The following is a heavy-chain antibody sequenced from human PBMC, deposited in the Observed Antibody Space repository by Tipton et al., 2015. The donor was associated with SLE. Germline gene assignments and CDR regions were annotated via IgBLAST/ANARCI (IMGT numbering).Heavy chain of an antibody. D-gene: IGHD3-22*01. CDR3: ARAYSDSSGYAFDI. J-gene: IGHJ3*02. CDR1: GVSIRSYS. CDR2: IYTSGDT. V-gene: IGHV4-4*07. Sequence: TLSLTCTISGVSIRSYSWNWIRQPAGKGLEWIGQIYTSGDTNYSPSLKTRVTMSVDTSRNQFYLKLSSVTAADTAVYYCARAYSDSSGYAFDIWGQGTMVTVSS.